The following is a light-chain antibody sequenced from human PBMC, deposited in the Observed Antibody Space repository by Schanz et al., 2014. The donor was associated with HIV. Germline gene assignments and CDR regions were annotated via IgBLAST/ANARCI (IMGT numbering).Light chain of an antibody. V-gene: IGLV1-40*01. J-gene: IGLJ3*02. CDR2: GNT. CDR1: SSNFGAGSD. CDR3: SSYRGDHTVV. Sequence: QSVLTQPPSVSGAPGQTVTISCTGSSSNFGAGSDVHWYRHLPGTAPELLIYGNTNRPSGVPDRFSGSRSGTSASLAITGLQAEDEADYYCSSYRGDHTVVFGGGTKLTVL.